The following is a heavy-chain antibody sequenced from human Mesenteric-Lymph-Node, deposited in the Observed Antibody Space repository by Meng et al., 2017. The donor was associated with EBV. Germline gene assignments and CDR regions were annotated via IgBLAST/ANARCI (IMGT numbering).Heavy chain of an antibody. CDR3: ALIIVGAAHFDY. Sequence: QVPLQESGAGLVQPSEHPSLTCSVYCGSVRSGSYYWSWIRQPPGKGLEWIGYIYYSGSTNYTPSLKSGVTISVDTSKNQFSLKLSSVTAADTAVYYCALIIVGAAHFDYWGQGTLVTVSS. CDR2: IYYSGST. D-gene: IGHD1-26*01. J-gene: IGHJ4*02. CDR1: CGSVRSGSYY. V-gene: IGHV4-61*01.